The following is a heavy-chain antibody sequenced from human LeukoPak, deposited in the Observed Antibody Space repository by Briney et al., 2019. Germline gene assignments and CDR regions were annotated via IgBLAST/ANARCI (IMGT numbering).Heavy chain of an antibody. V-gene: IGHV4-34*01. CDR2: INHSGST. D-gene: IGHD3-10*01. Sequence: PSETLSLTCAVYGGSFSGYYWSWIRQPPGKGLEWIGEINHSGSTNYNPSLKSRVTISVDTSKNQFSLKLSSVTAADTAVYYCARRAVTMVRGVIKGSRYYYYYMDVWGKGTTVTISS. CDR3: ARRAVTMVRGVIKGSRYYYYYMDV. J-gene: IGHJ6*03. CDR1: GGSFSGYY.